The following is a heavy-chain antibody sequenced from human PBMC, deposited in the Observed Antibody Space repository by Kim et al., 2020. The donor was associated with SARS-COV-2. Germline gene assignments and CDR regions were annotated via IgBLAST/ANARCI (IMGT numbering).Heavy chain of an antibody. Sequence: GGSLRLSCAASGFTFSSYGMHWVRQAPGKGLEWVAVISYDGSNKNYADSVKGRFTISRDNSKNTLYLQMNSLRADDTAVYFCAKDLSRGYSYGWWYYYYGMDVWGQGTTVTVS. CDR3: AKDLSRGYSYGWWYYYYGMDV. V-gene: IGHV3-30*18. CDR1: GFTFSSYG. CDR2: ISYDGSNK. D-gene: IGHD5-18*01. J-gene: IGHJ6*02.